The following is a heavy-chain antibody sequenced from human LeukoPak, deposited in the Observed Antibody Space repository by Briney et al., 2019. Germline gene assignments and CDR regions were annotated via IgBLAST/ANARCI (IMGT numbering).Heavy chain of an antibody. CDR1: GGSISSGGYY. CDR2: IYYSGST. V-gene: IGHV4-31*03. Sequence: PSETLSLTCTVSGGSISSGGYYWSWIRQHPGKGLEWIGYIYYSGSTYYNPSLKSRVTISVDTSKNQFSLKLSSVTAADTAVYYCASKSYGYGDYFDYWGQGTLVTVSS. CDR3: ASKSYGYGDYFDY. J-gene: IGHJ4*02. D-gene: IGHD5-18*01.